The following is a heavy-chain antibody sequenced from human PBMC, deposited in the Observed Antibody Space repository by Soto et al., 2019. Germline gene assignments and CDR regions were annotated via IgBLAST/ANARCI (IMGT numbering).Heavy chain of an antibody. Sequence: GGSLRLSCTTSGFTFGDYAMSWFRQAPGKGLEWVGLIRSNSYGGTREYAASVKGRFTISRDDTTKIAYLEMNSLKTEDTPLYYCSRSYWYSSGWRFDYWGLGTLVTVSS. J-gene: IGHJ4*02. V-gene: IGHV3-49*03. CDR3: SRSYWYSSGWRFDY. CDR2: IRSNSYGGTR. D-gene: IGHD6-19*01. CDR1: GFTFGDYA.